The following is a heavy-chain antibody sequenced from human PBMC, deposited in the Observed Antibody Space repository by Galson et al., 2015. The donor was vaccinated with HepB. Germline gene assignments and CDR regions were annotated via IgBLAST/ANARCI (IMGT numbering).Heavy chain of an antibody. CDR3: AQEGQWEMLRV. D-gene: IGHD1-26*01. V-gene: IGHV3-7*03. J-gene: IGHJ4*02. CDR2: IKQDGSEK. CDR1: EFIFSNYW. Sequence: SLRLSCAASEFIFSNYWMSWVRQAPGKGLEWVANIKQDGSEKNYVDSVKGRFTISRDNARNSLYLQMNSLRTDDTAVYFCAQEGQWEMLRVWGQGTLVAVSS.